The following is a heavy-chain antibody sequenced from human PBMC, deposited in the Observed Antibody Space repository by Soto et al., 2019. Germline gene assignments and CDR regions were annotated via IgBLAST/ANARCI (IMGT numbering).Heavy chain of an antibody. CDR2: IKQDGSEK. CDR3: ARGGTSWSDGFEP. CDR1: GFAFSTYW. D-gene: IGHD2-2*01. V-gene: IGHV3-7*01. J-gene: IGHJ5*02. Sequence: EVQLVESGGGLVQPGGSLRLSCAASGFAFSTYWMTWVRQAPGKGLEWVGNIKQDGSEKYYLDSVRGRFTISRDNAKNSLYLQMNSLRAEDTAVYYCARGGTSWSDGFEPWGQGNLVTVSS.